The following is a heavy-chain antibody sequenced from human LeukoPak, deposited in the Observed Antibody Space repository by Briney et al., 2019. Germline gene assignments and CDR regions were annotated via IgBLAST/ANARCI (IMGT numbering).Heavy chain of an antibody. CDR2: INSDGSST. V-gene: IGHV3-74*01. D-gene: IGHD2-15*01. Sequence: GGSLRLSCAASGFAFSSYWMHWVRQAPGKGLVWVSRINSDGSSTSYADSVKGRFTISRDNDKNTLYLQMNSLRAEDTVVYYCARSHVAATPTELDYWGQGTLVTVSS. J-gene: IGHJ4*02. CDR3: ARSHVAATPTELDY. CDR1: GFAFSSYW.